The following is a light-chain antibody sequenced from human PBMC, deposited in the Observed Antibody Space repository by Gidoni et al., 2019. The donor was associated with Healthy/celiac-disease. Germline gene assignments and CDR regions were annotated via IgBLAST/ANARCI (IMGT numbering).Light chain of an antibody. CDR3: QQSYSTLMYT. J-gene: IGKJ2*01. CDR1: QSISSY. V-gene: IGKV1-39*01. CDR2: AAS. Sequence: IHMTQSPSSLSASVGDRVTITCRASQSISSYLNWYQQKPGKAPKLLIYAASSLQSGVPSRFSGSGSGTDFTLIISSLQPEDFATYYCQQSYSTLMYTFGQGTKLEIK.